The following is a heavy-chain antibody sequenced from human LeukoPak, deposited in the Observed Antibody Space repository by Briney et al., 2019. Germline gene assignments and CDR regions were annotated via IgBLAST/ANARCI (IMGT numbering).Heavy chain of an antibody. J-gene: IGHJ3*02. Sequence: GGSLRLSCAASGFSLSTYWMSWVRQAPGKGLEWVANIKQDESEKDYVDSVKGRFTISRDNAKNSLYLQMNSLRAEDTAVYYCASRDYYDSSGYYDAFDIWGQGTVVTVSS. D-gene: IGHD3-22*01. CDR1: GFSLSTYW. CDR3: ASRDYYDSSGYYDAFDI. V-gene: IGHV3-7*03. CDR2: IKQDESEK.